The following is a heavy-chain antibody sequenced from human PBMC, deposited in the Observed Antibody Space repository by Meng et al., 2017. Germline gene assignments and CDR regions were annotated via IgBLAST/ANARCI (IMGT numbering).Heavy chain of an antibody. CDR2: ISPSVSTI. Sequence: QVRLVESGGGLGKPGGSLRLSCATSGFTFSDYYMSWIRQAPGKGLEWVSYISPSVSTINYADSVKGRFTISRDNAKNSLYLQMNSLRAEDTAVYYCARDSSWNDGGGCEYWGQGTLVTVSS. CDR3: ARDSSWNDGGGCEY. D-gene: IGHD1-1*01. V-gene: IGHV3-11*01. J-gene: IGHJ4*02. CDR1: GFTFSDYY.